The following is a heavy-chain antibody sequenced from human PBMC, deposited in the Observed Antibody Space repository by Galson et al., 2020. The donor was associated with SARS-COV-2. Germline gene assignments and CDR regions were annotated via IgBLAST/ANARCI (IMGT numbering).Heavy chain of an antibody. Sequence: ASVKVSCKASGYTFSSYGINWVRQAPGQGLEWMGWISPYNGNTNYAQKLQGRVTMTTDTSTSTAYMELRSLRSDDPAVYYCAGGHGMVAAGPRYLGYWGQGTRVIGSS. D-gene: IGHD1-26*01. J-gene: IGHJ4*02. CDR1: GYTFSSYG. V-gene: IGHV1-18*01. CDR3: AGGHGMVAAGPRYLGY. CDR2: ISPYNGNT.